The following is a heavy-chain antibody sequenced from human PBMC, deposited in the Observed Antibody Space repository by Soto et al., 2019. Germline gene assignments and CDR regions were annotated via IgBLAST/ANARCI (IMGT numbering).Heavy chain of an antibody. CDR3: ARDANLVDS. D-gene: IGHD2-15*01. J-gene: IGHJ4*02. Sequence: EVQLVESGGGLVKPGGSLRLSCAASGFTFSDYSMTWVRQAPGKGLEWVSFISSTSIYIFYADSVKGRFTISRDNAKNSLYLQMNSLRAEDTAVYYCARDANLVDSWGQGTLVIVSS. V-gene: IGHV3-21*01. CDR1: GFTFSDYS. CDR2: ISSTSIYI.